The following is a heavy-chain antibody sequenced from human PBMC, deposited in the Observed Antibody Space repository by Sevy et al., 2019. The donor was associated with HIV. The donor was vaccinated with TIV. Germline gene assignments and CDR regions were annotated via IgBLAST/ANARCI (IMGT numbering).Heavy chain of an antibody. CDR2: ISGKGRNT. J-gene: IGHJ6*02. CDR1: GFTFSAYA. Sequence: GGSLRLSCAASGFTFSAYAMNWVRQAPGKGLEWVSAISGKGRNTHYTDSVEGRFTISRDNSNNTLYLQMNSLRAEDTAVYYCAKTIDSGGGVVPAANYFYYVLDVWGQGTTVTVSS. CDR3: AKTIDSGGGVVPAANYFYYVLDV. D-gene: IGHD2-2*01. V-gene: IGHV3-23*01.